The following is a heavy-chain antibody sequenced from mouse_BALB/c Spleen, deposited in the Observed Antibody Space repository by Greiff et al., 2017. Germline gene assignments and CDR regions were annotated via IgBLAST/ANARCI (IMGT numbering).Heavy chain of an antibody. V-gene: IGHV14-3*02. J-gene: IGHJ2*01. CDR2: IDPANGNT. Sequence: EVQLQQSGAELVKPGASVKLSCTASGFNIKDTYMHWVKQRPEQGLEWIGRIDPANGNTKYDPKFQGKATITADTSSNTAYLQLSSLTSEDTAVYYCAPLYYYGSSYGYWGQGTTLTVAS. D-gene: IGHD1-1*01. CDR3: APLYYYGSSYGY. CDR1: GFNIKDTY.